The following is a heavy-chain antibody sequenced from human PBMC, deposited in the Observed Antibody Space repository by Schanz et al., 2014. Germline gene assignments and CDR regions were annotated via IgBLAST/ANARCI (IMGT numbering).Heavy chain of an antibody. CDR1: GGTFNSYT. CDR2: IIPIAGIT. Sequence: QVQLVQSEAEVKKPGSSVKVSCKASGGTFNSYTINWVRQAPGQGLEWMGRIIPIAGITNYAQRFQGRVTITADKSTFTAYMDVSSLRSEDTAVYYCASSGAGYSSSWDFDYWGQGTLVTVSS. D-gene: IGHD6-13*01. CDR3: ASSGAGYSSSWDFDY. V-gene: IGHV1-69*02. J-gene: IGHJ4*02.